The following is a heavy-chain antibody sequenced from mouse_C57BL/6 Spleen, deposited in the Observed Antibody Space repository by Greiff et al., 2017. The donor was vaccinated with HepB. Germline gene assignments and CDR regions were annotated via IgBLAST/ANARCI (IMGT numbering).Heavy chain of an antibody. CDR1: GFTFSSYT. CDR3: ARPLSSGFAY. J-gene: IGHJ3*01. V-gene: IGHV5-9*01. Sequence: EVQGVEPGGGLVKPGGSLKLSCAASGFTFSSYTMSWVRQTPEKRLEWVATISGGGGNTYYPDSVKGRFTISKDNAKNTLYLQMSSRRSEDTALFYCARPLSSGFAYWGQGTLVTVSA. CDR2: ISGGGGNT. D-gene: IGHD1-1*01.